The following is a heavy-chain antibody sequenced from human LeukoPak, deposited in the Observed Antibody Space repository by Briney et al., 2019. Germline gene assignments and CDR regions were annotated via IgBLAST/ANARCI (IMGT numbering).Heavy chain of an antibody. D-gene: IGHD6-6*01. J-gene: IGHJ5*02. CDR1: GGSISSSNYY. CDR2: SYYSGRT. CDR3: ARGAAARPRWFDP. V-gene: IGHV4-39*01. Sequence: LETLSLTCTVSGGSISSSNYYWGWIRQPPGKGLEWIGSSYYSGRTYYSPSLKSRVTISVDTSKNQFSLKLSSVTAADTAVYYCARGAAARPRWFDPWGRGTLVTVSS.